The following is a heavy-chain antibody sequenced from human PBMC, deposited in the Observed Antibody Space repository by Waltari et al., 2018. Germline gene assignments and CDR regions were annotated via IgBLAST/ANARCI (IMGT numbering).Heavy chain of an antibody. D-gene: IGHD2-15*01. V-gene: IGHV4-39*07. CDR2: IYYSGRT. CDR1: GGSISSSSYY. J-gene: IGHJ4*02. Sequence: QLQLQESGPGLVKPSETLSLTCTVSGGSISSSSYYCGWIRQPPGKGLEWIGSIYYSGRTYYNPSLKSRVTIAGDTSKNQCSLKLSSVTAADTAVYYCARVWLAGWLDYWGQGTLVTVSS. CDR3: ARVWLAGWLDY.